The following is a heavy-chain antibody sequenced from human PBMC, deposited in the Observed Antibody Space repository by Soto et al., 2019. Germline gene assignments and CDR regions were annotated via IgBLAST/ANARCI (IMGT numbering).Heavy chain of an antibody. CDR2: IYWDDDK. Sequence: QITLKESGPTLVKPTQTLTLTCTFSGFSLSTSGVGVGWIRQPPGKALEWLALIYWDDDKRYSPSLKGRLTIPKDTSKNQVVLTMTTMDPVDTATYYCAHRPYYCSGGSCFSGFDSWGQGTLVTVSS. D-gene: IGHD2-15*01. CDR1: GFSLSTSGVG. J-gene: IGHJ4*02. CDR3: AHRPYYCSGGSCFSGFDS. V-gene: IGHV2-5*02.